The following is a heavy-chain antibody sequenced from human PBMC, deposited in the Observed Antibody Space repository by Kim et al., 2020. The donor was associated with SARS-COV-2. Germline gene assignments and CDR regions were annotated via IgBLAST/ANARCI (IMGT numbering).Heavy chain of an antibody. Sequence: SPSFQGQVTISADKSISTAYLQWSSLKASDTAMYYCARHSRTATTGGMDVWGQGTTVTVSS. D-gene: IGHD1-7*01. V-gene: IGHV5-51*01. J-gene: IGHJ6*02. CDR3: ARHSRTATTGGMDV.